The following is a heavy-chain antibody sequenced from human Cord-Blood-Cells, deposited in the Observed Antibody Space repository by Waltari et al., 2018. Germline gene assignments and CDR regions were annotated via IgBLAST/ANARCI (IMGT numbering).Heavy chain of an antibody. D-gene: IGHD3-3*01. V-gene: IGHV4-34*01. Sequence: PQQWGAGLLKPSETLSLTCAVYGGSFSGYYWSWIRQPPGKGLEWIGEINHSGSTNYNPSLKSRVTISVDTSKNQFSLKLSSVTAADTAVYYCARYKYDFWSGYYYYYYYGMDVWGQGTTVTVSS. CDR3: ARYKYDFWSGYYYYYYYGMDV. J-gene: IGHJ6*02. CDR1: GGSFSGYY. CDR2: INHSGST.